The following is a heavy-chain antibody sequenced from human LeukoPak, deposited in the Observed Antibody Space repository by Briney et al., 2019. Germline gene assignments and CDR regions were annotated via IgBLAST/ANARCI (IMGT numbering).Heavy chain of an antibody. J-gene: IGHJ4*02. D-gene: IGHD3-22*01. V-gene: IGHV3-23*01. CDR1: GFTFSIYA. CDR2: ITSSGDGT. Sequence: PGGSLRLSCAASGFTFSIYAMSWVPQAPGKGLQWVSSITSSGDGTYYADSVKGRFTISRDNSENMLYLQMNSLRVEDTAVYFWAKGRPNYYGNNGHYYRRDGDYWGQGTLVTVSS. CDR3: AKGRPNYYGNNGHYYRRDGDY.